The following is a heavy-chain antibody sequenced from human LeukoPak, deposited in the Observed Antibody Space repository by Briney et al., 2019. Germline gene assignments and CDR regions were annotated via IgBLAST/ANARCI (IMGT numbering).Heavy chain of an antibody. Sequence: PSETLSLTCAVYGGSFSGYYWSWIRQPPGKGLEWIGEINHSGSTNYNPSLKSRVTISVDTSKNQFSLKLSSVTAADTAVYYCARGVSSGWYRQADYWGQGTLVTVSS. D-gene: IGHD6-19*01. CDR3: ARGVSSGWYRQADY. J-gene: IGHJ4*02. CDR1: GGSFSGYY. CDR2: INHSGST. V-gene: IGHV4-34*01.